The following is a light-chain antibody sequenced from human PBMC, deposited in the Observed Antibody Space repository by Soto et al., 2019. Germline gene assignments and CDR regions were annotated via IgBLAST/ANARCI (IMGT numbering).Light chain of an antibody. CDR3: QQYNNWPLALT. V-gene: IGKV3-15*01. Sequence: EIVMTQSPATLSVSPGERATLSCRASQSVSSNLAWYQQKPGQAPRLLIYGASTRATGIPARFSGSGSGTEFTLTISSLQSEDFAVYYWQQYNNWPLALTFGGGNKVEIK. J-gene: IGKJ4*01. CDR1: QSVSSN. CDR2: GAS.